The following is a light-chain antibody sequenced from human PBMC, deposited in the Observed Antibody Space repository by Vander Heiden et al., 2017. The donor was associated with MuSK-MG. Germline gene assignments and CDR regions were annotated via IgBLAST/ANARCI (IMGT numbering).Light chain of an antibody. CDR1: SSNLGARYD. CDR2: GNT. Sequence: QSVLTQPPSVSGAPRHRVSISCTGNSSNLGARYDVHWYQQVPGTAPKVLIYGNTNRPSGVPDRFSASKSGTSAFLAIAGLQAEDEADYYCQSYDISLSGWVFGGGTKLTVL. V-gene: IGLV1-40*01. CDR3: QSYDISLSGWV. J-gene: IGLJ3*02.